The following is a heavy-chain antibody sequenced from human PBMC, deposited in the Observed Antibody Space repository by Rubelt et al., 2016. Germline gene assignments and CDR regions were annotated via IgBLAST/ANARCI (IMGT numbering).Heavy chain of an antibody. J-gene: IGHJ4*02. CDR1: GDSINNNY. CDR3: ARREVSSGWYDY. V-gene: IGHV4-59*12. CDR2: IHYSGTT. D-gene: IGHD6-19*01. Sequence: QVQLQESGPGLVKPSETLSLSCTVSGDSINNNYWSWIRQPPGSGLEWIGYIHYSGTTKYNPSLKSRVTISVDTSKNQFSLKVSSVTAADTAMYYCARREVSSGWYDYWGQGTLVTVSS.